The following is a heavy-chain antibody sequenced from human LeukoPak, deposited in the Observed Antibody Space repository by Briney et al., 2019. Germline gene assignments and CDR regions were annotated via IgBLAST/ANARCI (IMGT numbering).Heavy chain of an antibody. J-gene: IGHJ4*02. V-gene: IGHV4-38-2*02. CDR1: GYSISSGYY. CDR2: IYHSGNT. Sequence: SETLSLTCSVSGYSISSGYYWGCIRQPPGKGLEWIGSIYHSGNTYYNPSLKSRVTISVDTSKNQFSLKLSSVTAADTAVYYCVRDSGYPLDYWGQGTLVTVSS. D-gene: IGHD3-22*01. CDR3: VRDSGYPLDY.